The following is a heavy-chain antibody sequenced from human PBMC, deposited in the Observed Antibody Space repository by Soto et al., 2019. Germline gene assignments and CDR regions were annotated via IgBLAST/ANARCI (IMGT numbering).Heavy chain of an antibody. Sequence: GGSLRLSCAASGFTFSSYAMSWVRQAPGKGLEWVSAISGSGGSTYYADSVKGRFTISRDNSKNTLYLQMNSLRAEDTAVYYSATQVGGGYYYYGMDVWGQGTTVTVS. V-gene: IGHV3-23*01. D-gene: IGHD3-16*01. J-gene: IGHJ6*02. CDR3: ATQVGGGYYYYGMDV. CDR1: GFTFSSYA. CDR2: ISGSGGST.